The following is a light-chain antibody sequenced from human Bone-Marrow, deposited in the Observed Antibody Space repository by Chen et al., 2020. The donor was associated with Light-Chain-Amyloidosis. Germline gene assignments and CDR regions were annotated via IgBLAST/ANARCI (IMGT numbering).Light chain of an antibody. CDR2: EVT. Sequence: QSALTQPASVSGSPGQSITISFTGTSSDVGGDNHVSWYQQHPDKAPKLMIYEVTNRPSCVPDRFSGSKSDNTTSLTISGLQTEDEADYFCSSYTLTNTLVFGSGTRVTVL. J-gene: IGLJ1*01. CDR3: SSYTLTNTLV. CDR1: SSDVGGDNH. V-gene: IGLV2-14*01.